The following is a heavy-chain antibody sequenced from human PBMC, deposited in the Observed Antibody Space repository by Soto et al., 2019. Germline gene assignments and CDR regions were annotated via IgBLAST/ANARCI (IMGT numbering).Heavy chain of an antibody. CDR3: ARASYCSGNYYAPYYFGAMDV. V-gene: IGHV4-59*01. D-gene: IGHD3-10*01. Sequence: PAETLSLTCDVSGASISSYYWSWIRQPPGKGLEWIGYIYYSGNTNYSPSLKSRVTMSVDTSKNQFALNLTSVTAADTAVYFCARASYCSGNYYAPYYFGAMDVWGHGTTVTVSS. J-gene: IGHJ6*02. CDR1: GASISSYY. CDR2: IYYSGNT.